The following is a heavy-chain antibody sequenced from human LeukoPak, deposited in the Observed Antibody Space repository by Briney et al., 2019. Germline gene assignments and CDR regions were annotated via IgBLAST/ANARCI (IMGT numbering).Heavy chain of an antibody. CDR1: GGSISSYY. CDR2: IYYSGST. D-gene: IGHD2-15*01. CDR3: ARRVKGVVFDY. V-gene: IGHV4-59*08. Sequence: PSETLSLTCTVSGGSISSYYWSWIRQPPGKGLEWIGYIYYSGSTNYNPSLKSRVTISVDTSKNQFSLKLSSVTAADTAVYYCARRVKGVVFDYWGQGTLVTVSS. J-gene: IGHJ4*02.